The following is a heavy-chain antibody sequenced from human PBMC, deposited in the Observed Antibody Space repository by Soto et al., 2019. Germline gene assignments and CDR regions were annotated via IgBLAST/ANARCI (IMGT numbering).Heavy chain of an antibody. CDR1: LYRLTSYL. CDR2: IDPSDSYT. J-gene: IGHJ4*02. CDR3: ARPRGGILTLPN. D-gene: IGHD3-9*01. Sequence: GGALEISFKGSLYRLTSYLISWGRQMPGKGLEWMGRIDPSDSYTNYSPSFQGHVTISADKSISTAYLQWSSLKASDTAMYYCARPRGGILTLPNWGQGTLVTVSS. V-gene: IGHV5-10-1*01.